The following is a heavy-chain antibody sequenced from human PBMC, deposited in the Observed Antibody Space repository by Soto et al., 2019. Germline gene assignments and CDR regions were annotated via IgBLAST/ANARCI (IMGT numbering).Heavy chain of an antibody. CDR2: IYYSGST. Sequence: QLQLQESGPGLVKPSETLSLTCSVSGGSISSSNYYWGWIRQPPGKGLEWIGSIYYSGSTSYNSSLKSGVTISVDTSKNQFSLRLSSVTAADTAVYYCASPTLGAFDVWGQGTMVTVSS. J-gene: IGHJ3*01. CDR1: GGSISSSNYY. CDR3: ASPTLGAFDV. D-gene: IGHD3-16*01. V-gene: IGHV4-39*01.